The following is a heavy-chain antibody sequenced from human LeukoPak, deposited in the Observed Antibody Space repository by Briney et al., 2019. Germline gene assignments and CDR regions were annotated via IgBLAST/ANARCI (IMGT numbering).Heavy chain of an antibody. D-gene: IGHD2-2*01. CDR2: IHYSGST. Sequence: SETPSLTCTVSGGSINSYYWSWIRQPPGKGLDWIGYIHYSGSTNYNPSLKSRVTISVDTSKNQFSLKLNSVTAADTAVYYCARDSYSSNRFGWFDPWGQGTLVTVSS. V-gene: IGHV4-59*01. CDR1: GGSINSYY. J-gene: IGHJ5*02. CDR3: ARDSYSSNRFGWFDP.